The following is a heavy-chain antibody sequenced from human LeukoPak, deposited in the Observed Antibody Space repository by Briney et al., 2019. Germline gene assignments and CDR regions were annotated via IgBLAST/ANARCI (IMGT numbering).Heavy chain of an antibody. CDR1: GFTFSSYW. J-gene: IGHJ3*02. CDR3: ARRSAAKDAFDI. D-gene: IGHD6-25*01. CDR2: INSDGRST. V-gene: IGHV3-74*01. Sequence: PGGSLRLSCAASGFTFSSYWMHWVRQAPGKGRVWVARINSDGRSTSYAGSVKGRSTIPRDNAKNTLYLQMNSLRAEDTAVYYCARRSAAKDAFDIWGQGTMVTVSS.